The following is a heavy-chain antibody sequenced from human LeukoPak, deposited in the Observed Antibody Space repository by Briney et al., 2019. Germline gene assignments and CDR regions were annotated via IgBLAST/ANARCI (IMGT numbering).Heavy chain of an antibody. D-gene: IGHD3-3*01. V-gene: IGHV3-21*01. CDR1: GFTFSSYS. J-gene: IGHJ6*03. CDR3: ARQDYDFWSGPYYMDV. CDR2: ISSSSSYI. Sequence: PGGSLRLSCAAPGFTFSSYSMNWVRQAPGKGLEWVPSISSSSSYIYYADSVKGRFTISRDNAKNSLYLQMNSLRAEDTAVYYCARQDYDFWSGPYYMDVWGKGTTVTVSS.